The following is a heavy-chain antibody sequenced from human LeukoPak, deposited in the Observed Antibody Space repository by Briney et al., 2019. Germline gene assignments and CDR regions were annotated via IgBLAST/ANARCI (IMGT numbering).Heavy chain of an antibody. CDR1: GGSLSSYY. J-gene: IGHJ4*02. D-gene: IGHD4-11*01. Sequence: KPSETPSPNFTGSGGSLSSYYLGWDRPPPGKGTEWIGYIYYSGSTDYNPSLKRRVTISVDTSKNQFSLKLSSVTAADTAVYYCAREGVTKYYFDYWGQGTLVTVSS. V-gene: IGHV4-59*01. CDR2: IYYSGST. CDR3: AREGVTKYYFDY.